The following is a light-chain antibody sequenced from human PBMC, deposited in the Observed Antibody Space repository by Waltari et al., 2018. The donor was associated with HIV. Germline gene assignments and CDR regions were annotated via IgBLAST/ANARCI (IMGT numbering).Light chain of an antibody. CDR3: QQYNSDFYT. CDR1: QNVDSW. J-gene: IGKJ2*01. Sequence: IQMTQSPSILSASVGDRFTITCRASQNVDSWLAWYQQRPGRAPKLLIYKASTLEYGVPARFTGSGSGTNFTLTINSLHPDDFATYYCQQYNSDFYTFGQGTRLDLK. CDR2: KAS. V-gene: IGKV1-5*03.